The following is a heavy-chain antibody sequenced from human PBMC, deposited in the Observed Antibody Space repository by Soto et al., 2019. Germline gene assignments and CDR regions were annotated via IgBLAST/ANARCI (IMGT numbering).Heavy chain of an antibody. Sequence: GGSLRLSCAASGFTFSSYWMSWVRQAPGKGLEWVANIKQDGSEKYYVDSVKGRFTISRDNAKNSLYLQMNSLRAEDTAVYYCAREGMGGRSGVPFDYWGQGTLVTVSS. V-gene: IGHV3-7*01. CDR2: IKQDGSEK. J-gene: IGHJ4*02. D-gene: IGHD3-10*01. CDR1: GFTFSSYW. CDR3: AREGMGGRSGVPFDY.